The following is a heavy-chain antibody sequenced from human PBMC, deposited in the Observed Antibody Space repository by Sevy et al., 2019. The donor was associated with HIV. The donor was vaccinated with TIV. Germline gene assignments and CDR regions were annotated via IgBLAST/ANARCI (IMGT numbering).Heavy chain of an antibody. CDR2: ISYDGRNNK. D-gene: IGHD3-16*01. CDR1: GFSFSDYR. V-gene: IGHV3-30*03. J-gene: IGHJ4*02. Sequence: GESLKISCAASGFSFSDYRMHWVRQAPGKGLEWVAVISYDGRNNKYNADSVKGRFTISRDNSKNTLYLQMNSLGAEDTAIYYCARDRGEILSSAFDYWGQGTLVTVSS. CDR3: ARDRGEILSSAFDY.